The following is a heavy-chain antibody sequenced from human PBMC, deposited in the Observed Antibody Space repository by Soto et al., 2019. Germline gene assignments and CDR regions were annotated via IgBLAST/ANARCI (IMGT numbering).Heavy chain of an antibody. CDR1: GDTFSNYG. D-gene: IGHD1-7*01. Sequence: QVQLVQSGAEVMKPGSSVKVSCKASGDTFSNYGISWLRQAPGQRLEWMGGIIPIFGTANYAQNFQGRVTISADESTTTAYMELSSLNSEDTAVYYCARDADITGTLHGAFDIWGQGTMVTVSS. CDR2: IIPIFGTA. J-gene: IGHJ3*02. CDR3: ARDADITGTLHGAFDI. V-gene: IGHV1-69*12.